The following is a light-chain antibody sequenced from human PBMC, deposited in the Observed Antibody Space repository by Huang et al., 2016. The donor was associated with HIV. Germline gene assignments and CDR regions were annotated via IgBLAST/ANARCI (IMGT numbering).Light chain of an antibody. J-gene: IGKJ5*01. V-gene: IGKV3-11*01. Sequence: EIVLTQSPATLSLSPGERATLSCRASQSVSNYLAWYQHKPGQAPRLLIYDTSNRASGLPSRLSGSGSGTDFTLTISSLEPEDFAVYYCQQRSNWPPGATFGQGTRLEMK. CDR2: DTS. CDR3: QQRSNWPPGAT. CDR1: QSVSNY.